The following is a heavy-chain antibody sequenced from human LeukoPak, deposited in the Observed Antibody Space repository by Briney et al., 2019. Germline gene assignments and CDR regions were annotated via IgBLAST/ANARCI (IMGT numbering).Heavy chain of an antibody. CDR3: ARGGSYLSAFDI. CDR1: GFTFDDYG. V-gene: IGHV3-20*04. Sequence: RPGGSLRLSCAASGFTFDDYGMSWVRQAPGKGLEWVPGINWNGGSTGYADSVKGRFTISRDNAKNSLYLQMNSLRAEDTALYYCARGGSYLSAFDIWGQGTMVTVSS. D-gene: IGHD1-26*01. CDR2: INWNGGST. J-gene: IGHJ3*02.